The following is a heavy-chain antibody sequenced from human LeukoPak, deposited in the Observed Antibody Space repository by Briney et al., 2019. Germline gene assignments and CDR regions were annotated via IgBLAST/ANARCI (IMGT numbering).Heavy chain of an antibody. CDR1: GFTFSSYT. D-gene: IGHD3-22*01. Sequence: GGSLRLSCTASGFTFSSYTMTWVRQAPGKGLKWVSTITTGDGNTYYADSVKGRFTISRDNSKNTLYVQVNSLGTEDTAAYYCAKGSYYDSSGSFYFDYWGQGTLVTVSS. J-gene: IGHJ4*02. V-gene: IGHV3-23*01. CDR3: AKGSYYDSSGSFYFDY. CDR2: ITTGDGNT.